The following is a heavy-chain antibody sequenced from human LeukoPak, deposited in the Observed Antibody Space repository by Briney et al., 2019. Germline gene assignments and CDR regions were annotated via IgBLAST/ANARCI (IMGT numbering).Heavy chain of an antibody. CDR1: GFTFLTYA. Sequence: GSLRLSCAASGFTFLTYAMSWIRQAPGKGLEWVSYISSSGSTIYYADSVKGRFTISRDNAKNSLYLQMNSLRAEDTAVYYCARFGKDYGDSYDYWGQGTLVTVSS. J-gene: IGHJ4*02. CDR2: ISSSGSTI. V-gene: IGHV3-11*01. CDR3: ARFGKDYGDSYDY. D-gene: IGHD4-17*01.